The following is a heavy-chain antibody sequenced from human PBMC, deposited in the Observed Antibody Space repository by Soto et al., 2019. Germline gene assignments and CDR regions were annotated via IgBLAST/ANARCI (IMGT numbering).Heavy chain of an antibody. Sequence: EVQLVESGGGLVQPGVSLRLSCAASGFTFSGSWMHWVRQAPGKGLIWVSRINGDGSGTSYADLVKGRFPISRDNAKNTLLLQMNGLRAEDTPVYYCARGIFGSGTANDYWGQGTLVTVSS. V-gene: IGHV3-74*01. CDR3: ARGIFGSGTANDY. D-gene: IGHD3-10*01. CDR2: INGDGSGT. CDR1: GFTFSGSW. J-gene: IGHJ4*02.